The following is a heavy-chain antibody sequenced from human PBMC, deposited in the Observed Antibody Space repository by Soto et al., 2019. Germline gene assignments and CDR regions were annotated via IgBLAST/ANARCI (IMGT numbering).Heavy chain of an antibody. D-gene: IGHD3-10*01. CDR1: GGSFSGYY. V-gene: IGHV4-34*01. CDR2: VNHSGST. CDR3: AGGVKHGAGSYYSWCDP. Sequence: QVQLQQWGAGLLKPSETLSLTCAVYGGSFSGYYWSWSHQPPGKGLEWIGEVNHSGSTNYKPSLKHRVAISGDTYKNHCSLHLSSVTAADTAVYYCAGGVKHGAGSYYSWCDPWGQGTLFAVCS. J-gene: IGHJ5*02.